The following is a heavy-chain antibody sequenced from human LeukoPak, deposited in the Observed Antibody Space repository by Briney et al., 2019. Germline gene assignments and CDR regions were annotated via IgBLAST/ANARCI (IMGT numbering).Heavy chain of an antibody. Sequence: GGSLRLSCAASGFTFDDYAMHWVRQAPGKGLEWVSGISWNSGSIGYADSVKGRFTISRDNAKNSLYLQMNSLRAEDTASYYCAKDPTVKRITMVRGPLRIYYFDYWGQGTLVTVSS. CDR1: GFTFDDYA. CDR2: ISWNSGSI. V-gene: IGHV3-9*01. J-gene: IGHJ4*02. D-gene: IGHD3-10*01. CDR3: AKDPTVKRITMVRGPLRIYYFDY.